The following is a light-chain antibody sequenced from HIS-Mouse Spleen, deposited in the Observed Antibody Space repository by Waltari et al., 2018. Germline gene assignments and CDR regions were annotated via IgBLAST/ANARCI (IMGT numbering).Light chain of an antibody. J-gene: IGLJ2*01. CDR3: CSYAGSSTFVV. CDR1: SRDVGSYNL. V-gene: IGLV2-23*03. Sequence: QSALPQPASVSGSPGQSITIPCTGTSRDVGSYNLVPWYQQHPGKAPKRMIYEGSKRPSGVSNRFSGSKSGNTASLTISGLQAEDEADYYCCSYAGSSTFVVFGGGTKLTVL. CDR2: EGS.